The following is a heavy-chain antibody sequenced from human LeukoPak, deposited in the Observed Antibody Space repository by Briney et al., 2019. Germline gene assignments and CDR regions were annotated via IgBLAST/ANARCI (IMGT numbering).Heavy chain of an antibody. CDR3: AKDPYCSGGSCPGAFDI. D-gene: IGHD2-15*01. J-gene: IGHJ3*02. Sequence: PGGSLRLSCAASGFTFDDYAMHWVRQAPGKGLEWVSGISWNSGSIGYADSVKGRFTISRDNAKNSLYLQMNSLRAEDTALYYCAKDPYCSGGSCPGAFDIWGQGTMVTVSS. CDR1: GFTFDDYA. V-gene: IGHV3-9*01. CDR2: ISWNSGSI.